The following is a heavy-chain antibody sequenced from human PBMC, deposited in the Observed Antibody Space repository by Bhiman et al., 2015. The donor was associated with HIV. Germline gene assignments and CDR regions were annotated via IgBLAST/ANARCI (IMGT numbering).Heavy chain of an antibody. CDR3: ARDGGDYRYDY. D-gene: IGHD3-16*01. CDR1: GFTFSIYS. Sequence: VQLVESGGGLVKPGGSLRLSCAASGFTFSIYSMNWVRHLPGKGMEWVAFMGPDGHDRWYADSVKGRFTISRDDSRSTLYLQMGGLRIEDTALYYCARDGGDYRYDYWGQGTLVIVSS. J-gene: IGHJ4*02. CDR2: MGPDGHDR. V-gene: IGHV3-30*02.